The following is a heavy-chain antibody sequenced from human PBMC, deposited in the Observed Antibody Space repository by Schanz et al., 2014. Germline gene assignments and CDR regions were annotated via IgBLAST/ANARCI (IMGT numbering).Heavy chain of an antibody. V-gene: IGHV3-7*04. CDR1: GFSFRTYW. CDR2: IDQNGTEE. D-gene: IGHD1-1*01. Sequence: EVQLVESGGGLVQPGGSLRLSCIASGFSFRTYWMSWVRQAPGKGLEWVANIDQNGTEEYYLDSVNGRLTMSRDNAKNPVYLQMNSLRAEDTAVYYCARGGSGTVLFFFDFWGQGAPVTVSS. CDR3: ARGGSGTVLFFFDF. J-gene: IGHJ4*02.